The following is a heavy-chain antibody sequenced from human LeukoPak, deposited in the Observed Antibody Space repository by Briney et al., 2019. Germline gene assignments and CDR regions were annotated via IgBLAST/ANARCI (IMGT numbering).Heavy chain of an antibody. CDR3: ASPSYYYYGMDV. V-gene: IGHV4-34*01. Sequence: PSETLSLTCAVYGGSFSGYYRSWVRQSPGKGLEWIGEINQRGSPNYNPSLKSRVTISIDTSKNQFSLKLSSVTAADTAVYYCASPSYYYYGMDVWGQGTTVTVSS. CDR1: GGSFSGYY. J-gene: IGHJ6*02. CDR2: INQRGSP.